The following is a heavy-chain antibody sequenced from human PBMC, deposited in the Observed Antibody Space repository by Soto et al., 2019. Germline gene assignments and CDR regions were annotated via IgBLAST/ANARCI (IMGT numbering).Heavy chain of an antibody. V-gene: IGHV4-34*01. CDR2: INHSGST. CDR3: ARGYGRKFDY. J-gene: IGHJ4*02. CDR1: GGSVNGDY. D-gene: IGHD3-10*01. Sequence: SEALCLPCAGYGGSVNGDYWNWIPPPPGTGLEWIGEINHSGSTNYNPSLKSRVTISVDTSKNQFSLKLSSVTAADTAVYYCARGYGRKFDYWGQGPLVTVS.